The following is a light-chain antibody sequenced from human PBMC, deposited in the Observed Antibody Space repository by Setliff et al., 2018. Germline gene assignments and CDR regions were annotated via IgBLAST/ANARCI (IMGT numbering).Light chain of an antibody. CDR1: SSDVGGYNY. V-gene: IGLV2-11*01. CDR2: DVS. Sequence: QSALTQPRSASGSPGQSVTISCTGTSSDVGGYNYVSWYQQHPGKAPKLMIYDVSKRPSGVPVRFSGSKSGNTASLTISGLQAEDEADYYCCSYAGSYTGVFGTGTKVTVL. J-gene: IGLJ1*01. CDR3: CSYAGSYTGV.